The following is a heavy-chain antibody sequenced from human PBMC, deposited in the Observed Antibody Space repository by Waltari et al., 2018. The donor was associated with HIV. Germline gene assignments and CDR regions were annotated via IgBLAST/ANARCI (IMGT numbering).Heavy chain of an antibody. Sequence: QVQLQQWGAGLLKSSETLSLTCAVYGGSFSGYYWSWIRQPPGKGLEWIGEIYHSGSTNYNPSLKSRVTISVDTSKNQFSLKLSSVTAADTAVYYCARGRWTMVRGVIQAYYYYYGMDVWGLGTTVTVSS. D-gene: IGHD3-10*01. CDR1: GGSFSGYY. J-gene: IGHJ6*02. V-gene: IGHV4-34*01. CDR3: ARGRWTMVRGVIQAYYYYYGMDV. CDR2: IYHSGST.